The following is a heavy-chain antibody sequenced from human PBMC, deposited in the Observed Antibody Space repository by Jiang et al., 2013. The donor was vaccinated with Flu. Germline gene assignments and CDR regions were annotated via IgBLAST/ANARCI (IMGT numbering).Heavy chain of an antibody. Sequence: VQLLESGGGVVRPGGSLRLSCAASGFTFDDHGMSWVRQAPGKGLEWVSGINWNGGSTGYVDSVEGRFTISRDNAKNSLYLQMNSLRVEDTALYYCVRVDDSSGWDFDYWGQGTLVTVSS. CDR3: VRVDDSSGWDFDY. J-gene: IGHJ4*02. D-gene: IGHD3-22*01. CDR1: GFTFDDHG. V-gene: IGHV3-20*04. CDR2: INWNGGST.